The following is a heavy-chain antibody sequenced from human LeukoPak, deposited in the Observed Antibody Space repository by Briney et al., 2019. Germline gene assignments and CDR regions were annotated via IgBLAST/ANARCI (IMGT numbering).Heavy chain of an antibody. V-gene: IGHV3-23*01. D-gene: IGHD4-17*01. J-gene: IGHJ5*02. CDR1: GFTFDDYA. CDR2: ISGSGGST. CDR3: AKDPTPDYGDYRWGDNWFDP. Sequence: HPGGSLRLSCAASGFTFDDYAMHWVRQAPGKGLEWVSAISGSGGSTYYADSVKGRFTISRDNSKNTLYLQMNSLRAEDTAVYYCAKDPTPDYGDYRWGDNWFDPWGQGTLVTVSS.